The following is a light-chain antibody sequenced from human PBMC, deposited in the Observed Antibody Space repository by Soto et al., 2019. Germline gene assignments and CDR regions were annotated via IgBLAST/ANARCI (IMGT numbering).Light chain of an antibody. V-gene: IGLV2-23*02. CDR3: CSYAGGSTLYV. CDR2: EVS. CDR1: SSDVGAYNL. J-gene: IGLJ1*01. Sequence: QSALTQPASVYGSPGQSITISCTGASSDVGAYNLVSWYQQHPGKAPKLMISEVSQRPSGVSNRFSGSKSGNAASLTISGLQAEDEADYYCCSYAGGSTLYVFGTGTKVTVL.